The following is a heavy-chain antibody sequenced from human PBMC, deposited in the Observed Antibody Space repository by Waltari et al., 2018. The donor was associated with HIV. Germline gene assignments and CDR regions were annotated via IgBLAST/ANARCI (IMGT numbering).Heavy chain of an antibody. CDR1: AGSISGYY. Sequence: QVQLQESGPGLVKPSETLSLTCTVSAGSISGYYWNWIRQTPRKGLEWIGYIHYSGDTKYNPSLRSRVTISADTSKNQFSLRLTSVTAADTAMFYCARASVTGGTTGLRRSFDLWGQGTLVTVSS. D-gene: IGHD2-8*02. V-gene: IGHV4-59*01. J-gene: IGHJ3*01. CDR3: ARASVTGGTTGLRRSFDL. CDR2: IHYSGDT.